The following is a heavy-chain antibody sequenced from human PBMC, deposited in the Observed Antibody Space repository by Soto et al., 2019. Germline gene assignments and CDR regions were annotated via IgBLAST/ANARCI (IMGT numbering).Heavy chain of an antibody. J-gene: IGHJ4*02. V-gene: IGHV3-33*03. CDR3: ASRTPQSIYGDYGKFRDY. CDR1: GFTFSSYG. CDR2: IWYDGSNK. D-gene: IGHD4-17*01. Sequence: SLRLSCAASGFTFSSYGMHWVRQAPGKGLEWVAVIWYDGSNKYYADSVKGRFTISRDNAKNSLYLQMNSLRAEDTAVYYCASRTPQSIYGDYGKFRDYWGQGTLVTVSS.